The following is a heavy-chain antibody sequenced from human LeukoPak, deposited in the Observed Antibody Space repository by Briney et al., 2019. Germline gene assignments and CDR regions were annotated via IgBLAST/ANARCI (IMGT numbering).Heavy chain of an antibody. D-gene: IGHD3-10*01. CDR1: GGTFSSYA. V-gene: IGHV1-69*06. J-gene: IGHJ6*03. CDR2: IIPIFGTA. CDR3: ARGTAGSGSYYKDNYYYYYYMDV. Sequence: ASVKVSCKASGGTFSSYAISWVRQAPGQGLEWMGGIIPIFGTANYAQKFQGRVTITADKSTSTAYMELSSLRSEDTAVYYCARGTAGSGSYYKDNYYYYYYMDVWGKGTTVTVSS.